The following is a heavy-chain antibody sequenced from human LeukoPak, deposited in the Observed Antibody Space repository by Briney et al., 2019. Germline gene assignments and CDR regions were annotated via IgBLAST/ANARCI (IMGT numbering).Heavy chain of an antibody. CDR1: GGSISNYY. J-gene: IGHJ4*02. CDR2: IYYSGST. D-gene: IGHD1-26*01. V-gene: IGHV4-39*01. CDR3: ARHRAVSVVGNFYFDY. Sequence: SETLSLTCTVSGGSISNYYWGWIRQPPGKGLEWIGSIYYSGSTYYNPSLKSRVTISVDTSKNQFSLKLSSVTAADTAVYYCARHRAVSVVGNFYFDYWGQGTLVTVSS.